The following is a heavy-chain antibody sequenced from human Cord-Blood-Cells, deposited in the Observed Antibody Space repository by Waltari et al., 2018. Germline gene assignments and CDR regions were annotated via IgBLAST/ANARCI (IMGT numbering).Heavy chain of an antibody. CDR3: ARSWIGDFWSGYLNWFDP. CDR2: IYYSGST. J-gene: IGHJ5*02. V-gene: IGHV4-39*01. Sequence: QLQLQESGPGLVKPSETLSLTCTVSGGSISSSSYYWGWLRQPPGTGLEWIGSIYYSGSTYYNPSLKSRVTISVDTSKNQFSLKLSSVTAADTAVYYCARSWIGDFWSGYLNWFDPWGQGTLVTVSS. D-gene: IGHD3-3*01. CDR1: GGSISSSSYY.